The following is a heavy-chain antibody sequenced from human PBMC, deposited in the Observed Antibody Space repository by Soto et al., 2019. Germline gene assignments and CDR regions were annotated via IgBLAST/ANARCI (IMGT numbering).Heavy chain of an antibody. CDR3: ARRRGYDFWSGYYGLSDYYGMDV. V-gene: IGHV1-3*01. CDR1: GYTFTSYA. J-gene: IGHJ6*02. D-gene: IGHD3-3*01. CDR2: INAGNSNT. Sequence: ASVKVSCKASGYTFTSYAMHWVRQAPGQRLEWMGWINAGNSNTKYSQKFQGRVTITRDTSASTAYMELSSLRSEDTAVYYCARRRGYDFWSGYYGLSDYYGMDVWGQGTTVTVSS.